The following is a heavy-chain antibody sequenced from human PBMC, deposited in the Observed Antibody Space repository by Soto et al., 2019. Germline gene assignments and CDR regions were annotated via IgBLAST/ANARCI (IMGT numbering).Heavy chain of an antibody. CDR1: GYSFTSYW. D-gene: IGHD6-13*01. Sequence: LGESLKISCKGSGYSFTSYWIGWVRQMPGKGLEWMGIIYPGDSDTRYSPYFQGQVTISADKSISTAYLQWSSLKASDTAMYYCARLVEYSSSWYSTYYYYYMDVWGKGTTVTVSS. CDR2: IYPGDSDT. J-gene: IGHJ6*03. V-gene: IGHV5-51*01. CDR3: ARLVEYSSSWYSTYYYYYMDV.